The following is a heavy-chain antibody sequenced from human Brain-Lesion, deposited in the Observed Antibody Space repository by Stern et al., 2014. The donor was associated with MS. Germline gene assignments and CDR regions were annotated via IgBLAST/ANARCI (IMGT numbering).Heavy chain of an antibody. CDR2: IYYSGNT. CDR1: GGSVSSTSYA. D-gene: IGHD2-15*01. Sequence: QVQLQESGPGLVKPSETLSLTCTVAGGSVSSTSYAWAWIRQPPGKGLEWIGTIYYSGNTYYSPPRKSRLTISLDAPKNQFSLQRSSVTAADTAVYYCAGEEDIRYCSGGSCTGNWFDPWGQGTLVTVSS. J-gene: IGHJ5*02. V-gene: IGHV4-39*01. CDR3: AGEEDIRYCSGGSCTGNWFDP.